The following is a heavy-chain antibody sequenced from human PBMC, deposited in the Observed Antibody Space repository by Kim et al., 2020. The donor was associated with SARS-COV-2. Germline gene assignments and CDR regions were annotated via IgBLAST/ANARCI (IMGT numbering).Heavy chain of an antibody. CDR1: GFSLSTSGVG. D-gene: IGHD7-27*01. V-gene: IGHV2-5*02. CDR3: ANRQNWGLKRSLDA. Sequence: SGPTLVKPTQTLTLTCTFSGFSLSTSGVGVGWIRQPPGEALEWLVLIYWDDPKRYSPSLKSRVTITKYYPKNQMVLTMTNMDPADSDTYYCANRQNWGLKRSLDAWGPGTMLTVSS. CDR2: IYWDDPK. J-gene: IGHJ3*01.